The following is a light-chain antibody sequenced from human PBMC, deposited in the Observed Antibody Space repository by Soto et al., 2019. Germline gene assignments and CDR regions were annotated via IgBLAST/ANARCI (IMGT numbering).Light chain of an antibody. V-gene: IGKV1-6*01. Sequence: ARVTIACRASQGIRNDLGWYQQKPGKAPKLLIYAASSLQSGVPSRFSGSGSGTDFTLTISSLQPEDFATYYCLQDYNYPRTFGQGTKVDIK. CDR1: QGIRND. CDR3: LQDYNYPRT. CDR2: AAS. J-gene: IGKJ1*01.